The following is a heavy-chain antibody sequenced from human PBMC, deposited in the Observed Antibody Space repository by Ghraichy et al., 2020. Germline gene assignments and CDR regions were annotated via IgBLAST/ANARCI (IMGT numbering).Heavy chain of an antibody. CDR2: ISYDGSNK. V-gene: IGHV3-30*18. D-gene: IGHD6-19*01. CDR1: GFTFSSYG. J-gene: IGHJ4*02. Sequence: RGSLRLSCAASGFTFSSYGMHWVRQAPGKGLEWVAVISYDGSNKYYADSVKGRFTISRDNSKNTLYLQMNSLRAEDTAVYYCAKTIARTSGWYFDYWGQGTLVTVSS. CDR3: AKTIARTSGWYFDY.